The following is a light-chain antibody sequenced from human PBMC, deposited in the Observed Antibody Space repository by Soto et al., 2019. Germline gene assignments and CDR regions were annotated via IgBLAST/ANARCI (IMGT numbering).Light chain of an antibody. J-gene: IGKJ1*01. Sequence: IQMTQSPYTLSASVGDRVTITCRASQSISTWLAWYQQKPGKAPKLLIYKASSLESGVPSRFSGSGSGTEFTLTISSLQPDDSETYYCQQYINRWTFGQGTKVDIK. V-gene: IGKV1-5*03. CDR1: QSISTW. CDR3: QQYINRWT. CDR2: KAS.